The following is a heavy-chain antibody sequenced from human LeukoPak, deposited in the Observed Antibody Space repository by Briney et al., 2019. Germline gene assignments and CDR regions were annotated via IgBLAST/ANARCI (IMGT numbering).Heavy chain of an antibody. J-gene: IGHJ3*02. CDR3: ARYDSSGYANAFDI. CDR2: INPNSGGT. CDR1: GYTFTGYY. D-gene: IGHD3-22*01. Sequence: GASVKVSCKASGYTFTGYYMHWVRQAPGQGLEWMGWINPNSGGTNYAQKFQGRVTMTRDTSISTAYMELSRLRSDDTAVYYCARYDSSGYANAFDIWGQGTMVTVSS. V-gene: IGHV1-2*02.